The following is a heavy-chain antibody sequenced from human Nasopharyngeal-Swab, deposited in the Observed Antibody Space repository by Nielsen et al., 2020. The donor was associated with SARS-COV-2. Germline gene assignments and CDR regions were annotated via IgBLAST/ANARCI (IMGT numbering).Heavy chain of an antibody. D-gene: IGHD3-22*01. Sequence: GESLKISCAASGFTFSDYYMSWIRQAPGKGLEWVSYISSSGSTIYYADSVKGRFTISRDNAKNSLYLQMNSLRAEDTAVYYCARDLGYYYDSSGYTRIWTDPYYFDYWGQGTLVTVSS. V-gene: IGHV3-11*04. J-gene: IGHJ4*02. CDR3: ARDLGYYYDSSGYTRIWTDPYYFDY. CDR1: GFTFSDYY. CDR2: ISSSGSTI.